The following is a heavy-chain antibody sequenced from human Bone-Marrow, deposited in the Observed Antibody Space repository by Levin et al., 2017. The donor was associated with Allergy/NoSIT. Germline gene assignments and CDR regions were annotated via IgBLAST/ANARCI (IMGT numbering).Heavy chain of an antibody. J-gene: IGHJ3*02. D-gene: IGHD6-13*01. CDR3: TKRFSSSWSRGEAFDI. Sequence: SETLSLTCTVSGGSISSSEYCWGWIRQPPGKGLEWIGNIFYSGTTYYNPSLKSRVTISVDTSKNQFSLKLKSVTAADTAVYFCTKRFSSSWSRGEAFDIWGQGTMVTVSS. V-gene: IGHV4-39*01. CDR1: GGSISSSEYC. CDR2: IFYSGTT.